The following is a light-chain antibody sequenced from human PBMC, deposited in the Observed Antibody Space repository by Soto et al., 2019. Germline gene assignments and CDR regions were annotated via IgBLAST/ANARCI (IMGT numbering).Light chain of an antibody. CDR2: GAS. J-gene: IGKJ4*01. V-gene: IGKV3D-20*02. CDR3: QQRSIWPPLT. CDR1: QSVSSSY. Sequence: EIVLTQSPGTLSLSPGEKVTLSCRASQSVSSSYFAWYQQKPGQSPRLLIYGASSRATGTPDRFSGSESGTDFTLTISRLEPEDFAVYYCQQRSIWPPLTFGGGTKVEIK.